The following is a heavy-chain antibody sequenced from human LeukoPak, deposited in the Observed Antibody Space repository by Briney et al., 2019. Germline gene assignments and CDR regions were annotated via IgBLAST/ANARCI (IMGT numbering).Heavy chain of an antibody. V-gene: IGHV3-23*01. J-gene: IGHJ4*02. D-gene: IGHD4-17*01. CDR2: ISGSGGSA. Sequence: GGSLRLSCAASGFTFSSYAMSWVRQAPGEGLEWVSAISGSGGSAYYADSVKGRFTISRDNSKNTLYLQMNSLRAEDTAVYYCAKLHDYVDYYFDYWGQGTLVTVSS. CDR1: GFTFSSYA. CDR3: AKLHDYVDYYFDY.